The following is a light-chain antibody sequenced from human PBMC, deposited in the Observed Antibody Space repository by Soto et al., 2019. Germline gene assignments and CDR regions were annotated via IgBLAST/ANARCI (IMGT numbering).Light chain of an antibody. J-gene: IGLJ1*01. CDR3: SSYTTSNXRQIV. CDR1: SSDVGYYNL. Sequence: QSALTQPAAVSGSTGQSITISCTGTSSDVGYYNLVSWYQQHPGKAPKLIIYEVNKRPSGFSNRFSGSKSGNTASLTISGLQPEDEADYYCSSYTTSNXRQIVFGTGTKVTVL. CDR2: EVN. V-gene: IGLV2-14*02.